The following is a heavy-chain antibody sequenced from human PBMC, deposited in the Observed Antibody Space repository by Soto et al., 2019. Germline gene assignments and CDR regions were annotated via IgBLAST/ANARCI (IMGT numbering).Heavy chain of an antibody. V-gene: IGHV1-69*13. CDR1: GGTFSSYA. CDR3: ARARGTGTPYYYYYYGMDV. D-gene: IGHD1-1*01. J-gene: IGHJ6*02. CDR2: IIPIFGTA. Sequence: AASVKVSCKASGGTFSSYAISWVRQAPGQGLEWMGGIIPIFGTANYAQKFQGRVTITADESTSTAYMELSSLRSEDTAVYYCARARGTGTPYYYYYYGMDVCRQGATVTVSS.